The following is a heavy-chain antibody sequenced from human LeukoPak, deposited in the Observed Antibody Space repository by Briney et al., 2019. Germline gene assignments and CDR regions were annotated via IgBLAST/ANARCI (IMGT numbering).Heavy chain of an antibody. CDR1: GFTFSSYA. CDR3: ARGWQLVAYYFVY. Sequence: GGSLRLSCSAFGFTFSSYAMSWVRQAPGKGLEWLSAISGSGGSTYYADSVKGRFTISRDNSKNTLYLQMNSLRAEDTAVYYCARGWQLVAYYFVYWGQRALVTLSS. D-gene: IGHD6-6*01. CDR2: ISGSGGST. J-gene: IGHJ4*02. V-gene: IGHV3-23*01.